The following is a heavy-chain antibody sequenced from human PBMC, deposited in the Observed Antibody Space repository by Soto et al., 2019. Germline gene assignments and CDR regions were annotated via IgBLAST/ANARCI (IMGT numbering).Heavy chain of an antibody. CDR2: ISAYNGNT. CDR3: ARDLGADYGVAFDI. V-gene: IGHV1-18*01. CDR1: GYTFTSYG. Sequence: ASVKVSCKASGYTFTSYGISWVRQAPGQGLEWMGWISAYNGNTNYAQKPQGRVTMTTDTSTSTAYMELRSLRSDDTAVYYCARDLGADYGVAFDIWGQGTMVTVSS. D-gene: IGHD4-17*01. J-gene: IGHJ3*02.